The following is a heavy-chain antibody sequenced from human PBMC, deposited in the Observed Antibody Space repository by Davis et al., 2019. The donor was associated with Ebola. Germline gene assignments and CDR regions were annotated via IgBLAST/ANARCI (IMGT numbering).Heavy chain of an antibody. D-gene: IGHD3-16*01. Sequence: GESLKISCAASGFTFSTYSMSWVRQAPGKALEWVSSISSDSDYIYYADSAQGRFTISRDNAKNSLFLQMNSLGAEDTAVYYCARDRPLDFFFGDYYGMDVWGQGTTVTVSS. J-gene: IGHJ6*02. CDR3: ARDRPLDFFFGDYYGMDV. V-gene: IGHV3-21*01. CDR1: GFTFSTYS. CDR2: ISSDSDYI.